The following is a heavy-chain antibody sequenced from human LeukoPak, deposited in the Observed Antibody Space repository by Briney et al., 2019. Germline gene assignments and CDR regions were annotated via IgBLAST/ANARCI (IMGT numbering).Heavy chain of an antibody. D-gene: IGHD4-17*01. Sequence: GSSVRLSCAASGFTFSSYGMQWVRQSRGKGREGVAVISYDGSNKYYADSVKGRFTISRDNSKNTLYLQMNSLRAEDTAAYYCAKEHEPDYGDYPDYWGQGTLVTVSS. CDR3: AKEHEPDYGDYPDY. J-gene: IGHJ4*02. CDR1: GFTFSSYG. CDR2: ISYDGSNK. V-gene: IGHV3-30*18.